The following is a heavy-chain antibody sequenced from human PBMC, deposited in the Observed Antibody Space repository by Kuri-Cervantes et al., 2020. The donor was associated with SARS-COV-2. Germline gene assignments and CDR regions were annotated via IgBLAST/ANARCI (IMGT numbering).Heavy chain of an antibody. CDR3: ARGVPYYFDGTVCLRYYLDY. V-gene: IGHV1-18*01. CDR2: VSAYGGTP. CDR1: GYNSNVYG. D-gene: IGHD3-22*01. Sequence: ASVKVSCKTSGYNSNVYGVTWVRQAPGQGLEWMGWVSAYGGTPTYSQKFQGRVTFSTDTFTTTSYMELRSLRSDNTAVYYCARGVPYYFDGTVCLRYYLDYWGQGTLVTVSS. J-gene: IGHJ4*02.